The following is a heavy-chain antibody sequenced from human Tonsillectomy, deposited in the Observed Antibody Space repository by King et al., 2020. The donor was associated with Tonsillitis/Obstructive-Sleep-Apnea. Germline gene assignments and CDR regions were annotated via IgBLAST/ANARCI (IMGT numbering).Heavy chain of an antibody. D-gene: IGHD1-7*01. J-gene: IGHJ6*03. CDR3: TTIPSNWNYDPYYYYYMDV. CDR1: GFTFSNAW. CDR2: IKSKTDGGTT. Sequence: VQLVESGGGLVKPGGSLRLSCAASGFTFSNAWMSWVRQAPGKGLEWVGRIKSKTDGGTTDYAAPVKGRFTISRDDSKNTLYLQMNSLKTEDTAVYYCTTIPSNWNYDPYYYYYMDVWGKGTTVTVSS. V-gene: IGHV3-15*01.